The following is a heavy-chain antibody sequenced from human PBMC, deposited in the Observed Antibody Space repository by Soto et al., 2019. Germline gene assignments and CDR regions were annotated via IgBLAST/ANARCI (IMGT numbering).Heavy chain of an antibody. CDR3: ARDPIPNIYYYGMDV. CDR2: IWYDGSNK. J-gene: IGHJ6*02. CDR1: GFTFSSYG. D-gene: IGHD2-21*01. V-gene: IGHV3-33*01. Sequence: QVQLVESGGGVVQPGRSLRLSCAASGFTFSSYGMHWVRQAPGKGLEWVAVIWYDGSNKYYADSVKGRFTISRDNSKNTLYLQMNSLRAEDTAVYYFARDPIPNIYYYGMDVWGQGTTVTVSS.